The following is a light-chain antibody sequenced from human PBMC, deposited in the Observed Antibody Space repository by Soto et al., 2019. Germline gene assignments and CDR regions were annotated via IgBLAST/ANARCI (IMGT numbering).Light chain of an antibody. J-gene: IGLJ3*02. V-gene: IGLV2-14*01. CDR3: SSYTTSSTHWV. CDR1: SSDVGGYNY. CDR2: EVS. Sequence: QSVLTQPASVSGSPGQSITISCTGTSSDVGGYNYVSWYQQHPGKAPKLMIYEVSNRPSGVSNRFSGSKSGNTASLTISGLQAEAEADYYCSSYTTSSTHWVFGGGTKFTVL.